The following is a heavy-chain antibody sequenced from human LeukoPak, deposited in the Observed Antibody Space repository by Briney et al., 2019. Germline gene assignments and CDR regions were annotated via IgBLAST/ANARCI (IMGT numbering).Heavy chain of an antibody. CDR2: IYYIGST. V-gene: IGHV4-31*03. CDR3: ARDRDGGGYAFDI. Sequence: SETLSLTCTVSGGSISSSSYYWTWIRQHPGKGLEWIGYIYYIGSTYYNPSLKSRVTISADTSKNQFFLTLNSVTAADTAVYYCARDRDGGGYAFDIWGQGTMVTVSS. D-gene: IGHD2-15*01. J-gene: IGHJ3*02. CDR1: GGSISSSSYY.